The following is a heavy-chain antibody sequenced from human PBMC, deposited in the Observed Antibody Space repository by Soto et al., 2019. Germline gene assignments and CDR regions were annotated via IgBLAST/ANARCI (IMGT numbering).Heavy chain of an antibody. CDR2: ISAYNGNT. D-gene: IGHD6-13*01. V-gene: IGHV1-18*01. J-gene: IGHJ4*02. Sequence: QVQLVQSGAEVKKPGASVKVSCKASGYTFTSYGISWVRQAPGQGLEWMGWISAYNGNTNYAQKLQGRVTMTTDTXXXXXXXXXXXXXXXXTAVYYCARDTIEGIAAAGFDYWGQGTLVTVSS. CDR1: GYTFTSYG. CDR3: ARDTIEGIAAAGFDY.